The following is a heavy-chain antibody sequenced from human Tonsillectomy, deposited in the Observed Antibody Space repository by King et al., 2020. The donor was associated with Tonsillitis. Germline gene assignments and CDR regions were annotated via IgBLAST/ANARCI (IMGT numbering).Heavy chain of an antibody. CDR1: VFTFSSYA. CDR2: FSGSGGST. D-gene: IGHD3-3*01. CDR3: AKYHHQGEWSYLYYYYYMDV. V-gene: IGHV3-23*04. J-gene: IGHJ6*03. Sequence: VQLVESGGGLVQPGGSLSLSCAASVFTFSSYAMSWVRQAPGKGLEWVSAFSGSGGSTYYADSVKGRFTISRDNSKNTLYLQMSSLRAEDTAVYYGAKYHHQGEWSYLYYYYYMDVWGKGTTVTVSS.